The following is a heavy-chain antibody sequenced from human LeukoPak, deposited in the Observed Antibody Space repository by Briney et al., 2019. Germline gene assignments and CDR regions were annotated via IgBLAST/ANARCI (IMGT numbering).Heavy chain of an antibody. J-gene: IGHJ4*02. Sequence: ASVKVSCKASGYTFTNYYIHWVRQAPGHGLEWMGISNPSGDSTNYAQKFQGRVTMTEDTSTDTAYMELSSLRSEDTAVYYCATALRVGATREERQSYFDYWGQGTLVTVSS. CDR3: ATALRVGATREERQSYFDY. V-gene: IGHV1-46*01. D-gene: IGHD1-26*01. CDR1: GYTFTNYY. CDR2: SNPSGDST.